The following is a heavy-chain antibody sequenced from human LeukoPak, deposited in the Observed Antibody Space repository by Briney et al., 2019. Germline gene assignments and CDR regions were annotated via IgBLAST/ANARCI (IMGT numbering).Heavy chain of an antibody. V-gene: IGHV3-30-3*01. CDR2: ISYDGSNK. CDR1: GFTFSSYA. J-gene: IGHJ3*02. CDR3: ARDGGATTHDAFDI. D-gene: IGHD1-26*01. Sequence: GRSLRLSCAASGFTFSSYAMHWVRQAPGKGLEWVAVISYDGSNKYYAGSVKGRFTISRDNSKNTLYLQMNSLRAEDTAVYYCARDGGATTHDAFDIWGQGTMVTVSS.